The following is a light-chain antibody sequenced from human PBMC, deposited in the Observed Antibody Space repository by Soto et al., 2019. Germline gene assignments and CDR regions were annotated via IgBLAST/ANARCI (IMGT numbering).Light chain of an antibody. CDR1: SSDVGGYNY. Sequence: QSALTQPRSVSGSHGQSVTISCTGTSSDVGGYNYVSWYQQHPGKAPKLMIYDVSKRPSGVPDRFSGSKSGNTASLTISGLQAEDEADYYCCSYAGSYVVFGGWTQLNVL. CDR2: DVS. V-gene: IGLV2-11*01. CDR3: CSYAGSYVV. J-gene: IGLJ2*01.